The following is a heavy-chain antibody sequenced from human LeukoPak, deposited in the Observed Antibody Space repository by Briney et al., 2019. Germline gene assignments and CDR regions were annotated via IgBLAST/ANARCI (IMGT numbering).Heavy chain of an antibody. CDR2: IYYSGST. V-gene: IGHV4-61*05. CDR1: GGSISSSSYY. CDR3: ARAPVLRYFDWLLGGMDV. D-gene: IGHD3-9*01. Sequence: SETLSLTCTVSGGSISSSSYYWGWIRQPPGKGLEWIGYIYYSGSTNYNPSLKSRVTILVDTSKNQFSLKLSSVTAADTAVYYCARAPVLRYFDWLLGGMDVWGQGTTVTVSS. J-gene: IGHJ6*02.